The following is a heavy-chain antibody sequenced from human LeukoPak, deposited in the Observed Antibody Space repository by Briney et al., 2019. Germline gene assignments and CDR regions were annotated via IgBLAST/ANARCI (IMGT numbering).Heavy chain of an antibody. CDR1: GFTFSSYG. Sequence: PGGSLRLSCAASGFTFSSYGMHWVRQAPGKGLEWVAVISYDGSNKYYADSVKGRFTISRDNSKNTLYLQMNSLRAEDTAVYYCARELELRYDNYYMDVWGKGTTVTVSS. D-gene: IGHD1-7*01. J-gene: IGHJ6*03. CDR3: ARELELRYDNYYMDV. CDR2: ISYDGSNK. V-gene: IGHV3-30*03.